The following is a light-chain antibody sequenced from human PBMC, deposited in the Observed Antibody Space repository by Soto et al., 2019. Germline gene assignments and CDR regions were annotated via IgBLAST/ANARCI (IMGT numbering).Light chain of an antibody. V-gene: IGKV1-17*01. CDR2: SAS. Sequence: DIQMTQSPSSLSASVGDRFTITCRASRGIRDALGWYQQKSGKVPKRLIYSASSLQNGVPSRLSGRGYGTEFTLTISSLQPEDFATYFCLQHSDYPFTFGQGTRVE. CDR1: RGIRDA. CDR3: LQHSDYPFT. J-gene: IGKJ2*01.